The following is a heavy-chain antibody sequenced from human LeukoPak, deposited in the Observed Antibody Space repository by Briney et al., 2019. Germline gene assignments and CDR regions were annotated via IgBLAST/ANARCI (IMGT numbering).Heavy chain of an antibody. D-gene: IGHD5-24*01. CDR2: IIPIFGTA. V-gene: IGHV1-69*05. J-gene: IGHJ4*02. CDR3: AREGRWLRTNPYFDY. Sequence: GASVKVSCRASGYTFTADGFSWVRQAPGQGLEWMGGIIPIFGTANYAQKFQGRVTITTDESTSTAYMELSSLRSEDTAVYYCAREGRWLRTNPYFDYWGQGTLVTVSS. CDR1: GYTFTADG.